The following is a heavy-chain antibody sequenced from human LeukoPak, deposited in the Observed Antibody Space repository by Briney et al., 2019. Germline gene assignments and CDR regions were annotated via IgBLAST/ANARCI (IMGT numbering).Heavy chain of an antibody. Sequence: GGSLRLSCTASGFAFSVYAMSWLRQPPGKGLEWVSTINANSGTTSYAASVRGRFTISRDNSKNTLYLQMNSLRAEDTAVYYCAKGGSGSYYYYFDYWGQGTLVTVSS. CDR1: GFAFSVYA. V-gene: IGHV3-23*01. CDR3: AKGGSGSYYYYFDY. J-gene: IGHJ4*02. CDR2: INANSGTT. D-gene: IGHD1-26*01.